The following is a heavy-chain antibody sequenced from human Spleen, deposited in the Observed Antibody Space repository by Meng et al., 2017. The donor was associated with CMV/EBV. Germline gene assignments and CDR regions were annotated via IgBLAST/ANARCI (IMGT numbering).Heavy chain of an antibody. CDR1: GYTFTTFW. V-gene: IGHV5-51*01. CDR2: IHPVDSDT. J-gene: IGHJ4*02. CDR3: ARHGYNNYFFDF. D-gene: IGHD5-24*01. Sequence: GESLKISCKGSGYTFTTFWITWVRQMPGKGLEWMGVIHPVDSDTTYSPSFQGQVTISADKSVTTAYLQWTSLKASDTAVYYCARHGYNNYFFDFWVQGTLVTVSS.